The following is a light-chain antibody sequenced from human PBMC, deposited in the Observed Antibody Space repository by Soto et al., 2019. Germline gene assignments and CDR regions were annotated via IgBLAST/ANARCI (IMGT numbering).Light chain of an antibody. CDR2: AAS. V-gene: IGKV1-9*01. Sequence: DIQLTQSPSFLSASVGDRVTITCRASQGISSSLAWFQQKPGKAPKLLIYAASTLQSRVPSRFSGSGSGTDFTLTINSLQHEDFATYYCQQVNTYPHTFGQGTKLEIK. CDR1: QGISSS. CDR3: QQVNTYPHT. J-gene: IGKJ2*01.